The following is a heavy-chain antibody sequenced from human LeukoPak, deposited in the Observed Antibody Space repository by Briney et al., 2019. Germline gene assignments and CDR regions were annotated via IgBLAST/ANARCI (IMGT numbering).Heavy chain of an antibody. CDR1: GYSFTSYW. J-gene: IGHJ3*02. Sequence: GESLKISCKGSGYSFTSYWIGWVRQMPGKGLEWVGIIYPGDSDTRYSPSFQGQVTISADKSISTAYLQWSSLKASDTAMYYCARQGITMVRDYGRAFDIWGQGTMVTVSS. V-gene: IGHV5-51*01. CDR3: ARQGITMVRDYGRAFDI. D-gene: IGHD3-10*01. CDR2: IYPGDSDT.